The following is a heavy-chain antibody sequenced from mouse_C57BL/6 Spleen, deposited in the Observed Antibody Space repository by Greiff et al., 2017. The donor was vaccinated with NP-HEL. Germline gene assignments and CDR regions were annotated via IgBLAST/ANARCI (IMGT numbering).Heavy chain of an antibody. CDR1: GYTFTDYY. D-gene: IGHD2-4*01. CDR3: ARDDYDGAWFAY. Sequence: VQLQQSGPELVKPGASVKISCKASGYTFTDYYINWVQQRPGQGLEWIGWIFPGSGSTYYNEKFKGKATLTVAKSSSTAYMLLSSRTSEDSAVYYCARDDYDGAWFAYWGQGTLVTVSA. V-gene: IGHV1-75*01. J-gene: IGHJ3*01. CDR2: IFPGSGST.